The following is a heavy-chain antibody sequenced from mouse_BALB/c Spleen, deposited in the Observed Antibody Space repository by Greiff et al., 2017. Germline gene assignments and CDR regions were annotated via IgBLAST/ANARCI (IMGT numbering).Heavy chain of an antibody. Sequence: DVKLQESGPDLVKPSQSLSLTCTVTGYSITSGYSWHWIRQFPGNKLEWMGYIHYSGSTNYNPSLKSRISINRDTSKNQLFLQLNSVTTEDTATYYCARERYGNYGRAMDYWGQGTSVTVSS. CDR2: IHYSGST. J-gene: IGHJ4*01. CDR3: ARERYGNYGRAMDY. V-gene: IGHV3-1*02. D-gene: IGHD2-1*01. CDR1: GYSITSGYS.